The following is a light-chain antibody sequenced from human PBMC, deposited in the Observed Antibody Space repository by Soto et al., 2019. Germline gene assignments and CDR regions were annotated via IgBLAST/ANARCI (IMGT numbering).Light chain of an antibody. V-gene: IGLV7-46*01. CDR3: WLSYSGGRV. CDR1: TGAVTGSHY. Sequence: QAVVTQEPSLTVSPGGTVTLTCGSRTGAVTGSHYPYWFQQRPGQAPITLIYDTTNREPWTPARFSGSLLGDKASLIRSGAEPVGEAEYFCWLSYSGGRVFCGGPTLTVL. CDR2: DTT. J-gene: IGLJ2*01.